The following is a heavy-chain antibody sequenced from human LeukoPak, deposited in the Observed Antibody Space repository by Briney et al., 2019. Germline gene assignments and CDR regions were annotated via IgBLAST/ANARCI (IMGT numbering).Heavy chain of an antibody. CDR2: ISAYNGNT. Sequence: GASVKVSCKASGYTFTSYGISWVRQAPGQGLEWMGWISAYNGNTNYAQKLQGRVTMTTDTSTSTAYMELRSLRSDDTAVYYCARVWSGTNGHYYYYYMDVWGKGTTVTVSS. J-gene: IGHJ6*03. V-gene: IGHV1-18*01. CDR1: GYTFTSYG. CDR3: ARVWSGTNGHYYYYYMDV. D-gene: IGHD3-3*01.